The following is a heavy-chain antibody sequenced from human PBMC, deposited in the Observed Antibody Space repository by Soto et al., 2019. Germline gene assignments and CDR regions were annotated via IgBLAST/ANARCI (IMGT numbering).Heavy chain of an antibody. Sequence: LRLSCAASGFTFSSYGRHWVRQAPGKGLEWVAVIWYDGSNKYYADSVKGRFTISRDNSKNTLYLQMNSLRAEDTAVYYCARDLVRAAGPDYWGQGTLVTVSS. D-gene: IGHD6-13*01. J-gene: IGHJ4*02. CDR1: GFTFSSYG. V-gene: IGHV3-33*01. CDR3: ARDLVRAAGPDY. CDR2: IWYDGSNK.